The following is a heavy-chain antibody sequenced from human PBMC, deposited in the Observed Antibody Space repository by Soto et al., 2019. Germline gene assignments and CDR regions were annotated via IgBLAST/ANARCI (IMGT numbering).Heavy chain of an antibody. D-gene: IGHD1-26*01. Sequence: ASVKVSCKASGSTFPGHYIHWVRQAPEQGPEWMGEIGPESGATRYAQRFQGRVTMTRDMSITTVYMELNNLSPDDTAVYYCGRGRSGQIVVFYWGQGTPVTVSS. J-gene: IGHJ4*02. CDR3: GRGRSGQIVVFY. CDR2: IGPESGAT. V-gene: IGHV1-2*02. CDR1: GSTFPGHY.